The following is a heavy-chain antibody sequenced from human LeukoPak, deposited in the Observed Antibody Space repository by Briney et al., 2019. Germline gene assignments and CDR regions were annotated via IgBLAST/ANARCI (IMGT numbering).Heavy chain of an antibody. J-gene: IGHJ6*02. V-gene: IGHV3-33*01. CDR1: GFTFSSYG. CDR2: IWYDGSNK. CDR3: ARGLYYDYVWGSYRYYYGMDV. Sequence: GGSLRLSCAASGFTFSSYGMHWVRQAPGKGLEWVAVIWYDGSNKYYADSVKGRFTISRDNSKNTLYLQMNSLRAEDTAVYYCARGLYYDYVWGSYRYYYGMDVWGQGTTVTVSS. D-gene: IGHD3-16*02.